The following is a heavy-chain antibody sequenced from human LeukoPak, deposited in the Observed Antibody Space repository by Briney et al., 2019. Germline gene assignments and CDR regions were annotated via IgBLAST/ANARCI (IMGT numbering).Heavy chain of an antibody. V-gene: IGHV4-39*07. CDR1: GGSISSSSYY. Sequence: SETLSLTCTVSGGSISSSSYYWGWIRQPPGKGLEWIGSIYYSGSTYYNPSLKSRVTISVDTSKNQFSLKLSSVTAADTAVYYCARGSRRIRSGDAFDIWGQGTMVTVSS. D-gene: IGHD3-3*01. J-gene: IGHJ3*02. CDR2: IYYSGST. CDR3: ARGSRRIRSGDAFDI.